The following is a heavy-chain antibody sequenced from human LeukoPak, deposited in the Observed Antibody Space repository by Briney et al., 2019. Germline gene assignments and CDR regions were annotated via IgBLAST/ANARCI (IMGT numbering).Heavy chain of an antibody. D-gene: IGHD6-19*01. CDR2: IKQDGSDR. CDR3: VRNLAVAGTCFDS. J-gene: IGHJ4*02. Sequence: GGSLRLSCAASGFTYRNYWMSWVRQAPGTGLEWVANIKQDGSDRNYVASVRGRFTISRDNAESSLYLQMNSLRAEDTAVYYCVRNLAVAGTCFDSWGQGTLVTVSS. CDR1: GFTYRNYW. V-gene: IGHV3-7*03.